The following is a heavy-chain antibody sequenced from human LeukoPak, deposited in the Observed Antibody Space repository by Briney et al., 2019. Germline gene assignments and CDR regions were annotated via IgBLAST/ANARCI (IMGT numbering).Heavy chain of an antibody. CDR2: TSGSGSST. V-gene: IGHV3-23*01. CDR3: AIRDGYNSNPLKD. CDR1: GFSFSSYA. J-gene: IGHJ4*02. D-gene: IGHD5-24*01. Sequence: GGSLRLSCAASGFSFSSYAMSWVRQGPGKGLEWVSATSGSGSSTYYADSVKGRFTISRDNSKNTLYLQMNSLRAEDTALYYCAIRDGYNSNPLKDWGQGTLVTVSS.